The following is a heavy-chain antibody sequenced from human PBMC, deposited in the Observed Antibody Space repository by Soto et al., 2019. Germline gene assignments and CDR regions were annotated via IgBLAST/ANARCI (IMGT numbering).Heavy chain of an antibody. J-gene: IGHJ6*02. CDR3: AKDMRDGSSSIGMDV. CDR2: ISWNSGSI. D-gene: IGHD6-6*01. V-gene: IGHV3-9*01. Sequence: GGSLRLSCAASGFTFDDYAMHWVRQAPGKGLEWVSGISWNSGSIGYADSVKGRFTISRDNAKNSLYLQMNSLRAEDTALYYCAKDMRDGSSSIGMDVWGQGTTVTVSS. CDR1: GFTFDDYA.